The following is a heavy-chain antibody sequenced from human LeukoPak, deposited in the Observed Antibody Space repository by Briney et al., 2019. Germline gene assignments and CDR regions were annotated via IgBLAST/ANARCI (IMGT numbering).Heavy chain of an antibody. J-gene: IGHJ3*02. V-gene: IGHV3-7*01. Sequence: GRSLRLSCAASGFAFSTYWMNWVRQAPGKGLEWVANIKQDGSERYYVDSVKGRFTISRDNAKNSLYMQMNSLRAEDTAVYYCAKPITISGATDGFDIWGQGTKVTVSS. D-gene: IGHD3-3*01. CDR2: IKQDGSER. CDR1: GFAFSTYW. CDR3: AKPITISGATDGFDI.